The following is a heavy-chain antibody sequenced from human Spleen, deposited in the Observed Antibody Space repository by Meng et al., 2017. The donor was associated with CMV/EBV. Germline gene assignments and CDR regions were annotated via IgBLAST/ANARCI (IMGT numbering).Heavy chain of an antibody. Sequence: LSLTCAASGFTFSSYAMHWVRQAPGKGLEWVAVISYDGSNKYYADSVKGRFTISRDNSKNTLYLQMNSLRAEDTAVYYCARGPPQPRIVGAVDYWGQGTLVTVSS. D-gene: IGHD1-26*01. CDR2: ISYDGSNK. CDR3: ARGPPQPRIVGAVDY. J-gene: IGHJ4*02. CDR1: GFTFSSYA. V-gene: IGHV3-30-3*01.